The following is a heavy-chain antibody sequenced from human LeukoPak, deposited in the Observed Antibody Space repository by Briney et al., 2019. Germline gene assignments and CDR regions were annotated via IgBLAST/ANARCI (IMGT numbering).Heavy chain of an antibody. V-gene: IGHV1-24*01. J-gene: IGHJ4*02. CDR3: ARATKGELLRKFYYFDY. CDR1: GYTLTELS. Sequence: VASVKVSCKVPGYTLTELSMHWVRQAPGKGLEWMGGFDPEDGETIYAQKFQGRVTMTEDTSTDTAYMELSSLRSEDTAVYYCARATKGELLRKFYYFDYWGQGTLVTVSS. D-gene: IGHD1-26*01. CDR2: FDPEDGET.